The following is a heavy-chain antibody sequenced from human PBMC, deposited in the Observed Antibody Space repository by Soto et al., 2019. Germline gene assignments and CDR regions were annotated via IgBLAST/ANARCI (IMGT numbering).Heavy chain of an antibody. V-gene: IGHV3-48*01. J-gene: IGHJ4*02. CDR2: FSSSSSTI. CDR3: ARRDFWSGYYTGFDY. D-gene: IGHD3-3*01. Sequence: EVQLVESGGGLVQPGGSLRLSCAASGFTFSSYSMNWVRQAPGKGLEWVSYFSSSSSTIYYADSVKGRFTVSRDNAKNSLNRQMTSLRAEDTAVYYCARRDFWSGYYTGFDYWGQGTLVTVSS. CDR1: GFTFSSYS.